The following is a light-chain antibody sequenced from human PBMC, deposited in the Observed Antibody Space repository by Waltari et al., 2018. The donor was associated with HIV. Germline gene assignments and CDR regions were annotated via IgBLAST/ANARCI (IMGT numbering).Light chain of an antibody. CDR2: AAS. CDR3: QQANSFPPSLT. V-gene: IGKV1-12*01. J-gene: IGKJ4*01. CDR1: QGFSSW. Sequence: DIQMTQSPSSVSASVRDSVTITCRASQGFSSWLAWYQQKPGKAPTLVIYAASNLQRGVPSRFSASGSGTDFTLTISSLQPEDFATYYCQQANSFPPSLTFGGGTKVEIK.